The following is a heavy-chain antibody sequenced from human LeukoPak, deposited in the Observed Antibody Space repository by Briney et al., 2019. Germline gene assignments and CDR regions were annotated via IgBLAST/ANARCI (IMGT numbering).Heavy chain of an antibody. V-gene: IGHV3-30-3*01. J-gene: IGHJ5*02. CDR2: ISYDGSNK. CDR3: TRDAS. CDR1: GFTFSSYA. Sequence: GGSLRLSCAASGFTFSSYAMHWVRQAPGKGLEWVAVISYDGSNKYYADSVKGRFTISRDNSKNTLYLRMNSLRAEDTAVYHCTRDASWGQGTLVTVSS.